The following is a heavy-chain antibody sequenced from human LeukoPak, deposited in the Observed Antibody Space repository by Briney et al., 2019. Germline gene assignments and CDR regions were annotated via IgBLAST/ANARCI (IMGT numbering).Heavy chain of an antibody. D-gene: IGHD4-17*01. Sequence: GKSLRLSCAASGFTFRGNGMHWVRQAPGKGLEWVAIICYDGSNQYYADYVKGRFTISRDNSKNTLFLQMNSLTAEDTAVYYCARDQGTSVTAMVGGHFDYWGPGTLVTVSS. J-gene: IGHJ4*02. CDR1: GFTFRGNG. CDR3: ARDQGTSVTAMVGGHFDY. V-gene: IGHV3-33*01. CDR2: ICYDGSNQ.